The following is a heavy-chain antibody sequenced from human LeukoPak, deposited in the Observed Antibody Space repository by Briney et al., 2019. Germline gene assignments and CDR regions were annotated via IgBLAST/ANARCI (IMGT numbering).Heavy chain of an antibody. CDR1: GGSISSYY. CDR3: ARHASYCSGGSCHSGYFDY. D-gene: IGHD2-15*01. CDR2: IYTSGST. V-gene: IGHV4-4*09. J-gene: IGHJ4*02. Sequence: SETLSLTCTVSGGSISSYYWSWIRQPPGKGLGWIGYIYTSGSTNYNPSLKSRVTISVDTSKNQFSLKLSSVTAADTAVYYCARHASYCSGGSCHSGYFDYWGQGTLVIVSS.